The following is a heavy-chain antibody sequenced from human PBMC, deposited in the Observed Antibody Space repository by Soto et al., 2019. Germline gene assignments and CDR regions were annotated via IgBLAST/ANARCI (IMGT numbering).Heavy chain of an antibody. CDR2: ISSSSNTR. Sequence: PGGSLRLSCAASGFTFSSYSMNWVRQAPGKGLEWVSYISSSSNTRYYADSVKGRFTISRDNAKNSLYLQMNSLRAEDTAVYYCAREFESPYTIFAVVTVYDYMDVWGKGTTVTVSS. V-gene: IGHV3-48*01. J-gene: IGHJ6*03. D-gene: IGHD3-3*01. CDR3: AREFESPYTIFAVVTVYDYMDV. CDR1: GFTFSSYS.